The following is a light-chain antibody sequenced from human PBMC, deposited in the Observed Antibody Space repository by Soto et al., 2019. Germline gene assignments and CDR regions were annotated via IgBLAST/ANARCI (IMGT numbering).Light chain of an antibody. CDR3: CSYTGSTTVV. CDR1: SSDVGSYNL. CDR2: EGF. V-gene: IGLV2-23*01. J-gene: IGLJ2*01. Sequence: QSALTQPASVSGSPGQSITISCTGTSSDVGSYNLVSWYQQHPGKAPKLMIYEGFERPSGVSNRFSGSKSGNTASLTISGLQAEDEADYYCCSYTGSTTVVFGGGTQLTVL.